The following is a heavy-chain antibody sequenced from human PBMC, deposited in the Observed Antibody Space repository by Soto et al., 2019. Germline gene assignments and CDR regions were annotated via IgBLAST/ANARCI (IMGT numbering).Heavy chain of an antibody. V-gene: IGHV1-18*04. Sequence: GASVKVSCKASGYSFISYGIGWVRQAPGQGLEWMGWITVNSGNTNYPQKFQGRVTMTTDTSTSTAYMELRSLTSDDTAVYYCARDQEGITMIVGGTWGQGTLVTVSS. CDR3: ARDQEGITMIVGGT. CDR1: GYSFISYG. D-gene: IGHD3-22*01. CDR2: ITVNSGNT. J-gene: IGHJ5*02.